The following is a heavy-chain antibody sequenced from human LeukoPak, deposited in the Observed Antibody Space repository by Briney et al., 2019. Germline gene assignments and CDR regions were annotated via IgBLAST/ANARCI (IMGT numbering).Heavy chain of an antibody. Sequence: GGSLRLSCAVSGVTFSSYAIPWARQAPGKGLEWVAAIWYDGSNKYYGDSVKGRCTISRDNTKNTLYLQMNSLRAEDTAVYYCARGSTGYDSDAFDTWGQGTMVTVSS. D-gene: IGHD5-12*01. CDR2: IWYDGSNK. V-gene: IGHV3-33*01. CDR1: GVTFSSYA. J-gene: IGHJ3*02. CDR3: ARGSTGYDSDAFDT.